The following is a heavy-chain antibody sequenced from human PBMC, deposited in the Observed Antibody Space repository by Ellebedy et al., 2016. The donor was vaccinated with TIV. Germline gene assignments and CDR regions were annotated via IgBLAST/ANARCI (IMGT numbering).Heavy chain of an antibody. V-gene: IGHV1-18*01. J-gene: IGHJ6*02. Sequence: ASVKVSXXASGGTFSSYAISWVRQAPGQGLEWMGWISAYNGNTNYAQKLQGRVTMTTDTSTSTAYMELRSLRSDDTAVYYCARGQGLVRGVIIGIYYYYGMDVWGQGTTVTVSS. D-gene: IGHD3-10*01. CDR1: GGTFSSYA. CDR3: ARGQGLVRGVIIGIYYYYGMDV. CDR2: ISAYNGNT.